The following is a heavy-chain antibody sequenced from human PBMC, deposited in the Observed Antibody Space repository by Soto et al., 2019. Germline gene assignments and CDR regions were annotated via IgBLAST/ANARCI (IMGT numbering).Heavy chain of an antibody. CDR2: INAGNGNT. CDR3: ARVSGWYFLDY. J-gene: IGHJ4*02. V-gene: IGHV1-3*01. D-gene: IGHD6-19*01. CDR1: GYTFTSYA. Sequence: ASVKVSCKASGYTFTSYAMHWVRQAPGQRLEWMGWINAGNGNTKYSQKFQGRVTITRDTSTSTVYMELSSLRSEDTAVYYCARVSGWYFLDYWGQGTLVTVSS.